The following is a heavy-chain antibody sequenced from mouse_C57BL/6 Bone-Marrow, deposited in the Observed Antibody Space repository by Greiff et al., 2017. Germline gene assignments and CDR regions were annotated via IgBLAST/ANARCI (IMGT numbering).Heavy chain of an antibody. CDR1: GFNIKDYY. J-gene: IGHJ3*01. D-gene: IGHD4-1*01. CDR2: IDPEDGET. CDR3: ARGGANWDLFAY. Sequence: EVQLQQSGAELVQPGASVKLSCTASGFNIKDYYMHWVKQRTEQGLEWIGRIDPEDGETKYAPKFPGKATITADTSSNTAYRQLSSLTSEDTAVYYCARGGANWDLFAYWGQGTLVTVSA. V-gene: IGHV14-2*01.